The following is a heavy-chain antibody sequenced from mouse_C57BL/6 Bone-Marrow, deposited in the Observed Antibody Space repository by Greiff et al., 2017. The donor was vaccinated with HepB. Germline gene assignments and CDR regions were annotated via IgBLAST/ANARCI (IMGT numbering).Heavy chain of an antibody. Sequence: EVQLVESGPELVKPGASVKISCKASGYSFTGYFMNWVKQSHGKSLEWIGRINPYNGDTFYNQKFKGKATLTVDKSSSTAHMELLSLTSEDFAVYYCARANYGSSLEVYWYFDVWGTGTTVTVSS. CDR2: INPYNGDT. V-gene: IGHV1-37*01. D-gene: IGHD1-1*01. J-gene: IGHJ1*03. CDR3: ARANYGSSLEVYWYFDV. CDR1: GYSFTGYF.